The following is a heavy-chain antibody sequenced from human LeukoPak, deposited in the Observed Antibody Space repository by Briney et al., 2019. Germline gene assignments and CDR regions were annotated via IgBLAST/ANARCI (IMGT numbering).Heavy chain of an antibody. CDR2: ISAYNGNT. J-gene: IGHJ4*02. CDR3: ARDQGYSSGSYYFDY. Sequence: ASVKVSCKASGYTFTSYGISWVRQAPGQGLEWMGWISAYNGNTNYAQKLQGRVTMTTDTSTSTAHMELRSLRSDDTAVYYCARDQGYSSGSYYFDYWGQGTLVTVSS. D-gene: IGHD6-19*01. V-gene: IGHV1-18*01. CDR1: GYTFTSYG.